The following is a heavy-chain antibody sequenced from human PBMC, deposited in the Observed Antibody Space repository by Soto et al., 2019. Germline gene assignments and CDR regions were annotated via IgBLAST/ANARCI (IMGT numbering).Heavy chain of an antibody. V-gene: IGHV1-69*13. J-gene: IGHJ4*02. Sequence: GASVKVSCKASGGTFSSYAISWVRQAPGQGLEWMGGIIPIFGTANYAQKFQGRVTITSDESTSTAYMELSSLRSEDTAVYYCSGAESPDTAYFSLYWGQGTPVTVSS. CDR3: SGAESPDTAYFSLY. D-gene: IGHD1-26*01. CDR1: GGTFSSYA. CDR2: IIPIFGTA.